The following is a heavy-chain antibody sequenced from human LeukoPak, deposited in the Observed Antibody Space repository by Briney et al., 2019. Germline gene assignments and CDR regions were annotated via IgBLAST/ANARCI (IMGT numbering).Heavy chain of an antibody. D-gene: IGHD2-21*01. CDR1: GFSFSVYG. V-gene: IGHV3-48*04. CDR2: IGSSGSSGNNI. Sequence: PGGSLRLSCAASGFSFSVYGMNWVRQAPGKGLEWISYIGSSGSSGNNIYYAVSVKGRFTISRDNAKDSLYLQMNSLRAADTAVYYCARAPTPYFTYYMDVWGKGTTVSVSS. CDR3: ARAPTPYFTYYMDV. J-gene: IGHJ6*03.